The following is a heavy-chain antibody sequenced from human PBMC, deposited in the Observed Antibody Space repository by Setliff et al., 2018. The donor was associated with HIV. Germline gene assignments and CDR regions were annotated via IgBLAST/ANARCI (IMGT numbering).Heavy chain of an antibody. CDR3: ASLDTAHFSGVTGVAY. D-gene: IGHD5-18*01. J-gene: IGHJ4*02. Sequence: LRLSCAASGFIFSPDWMSWVRLAPGKGLEWVACIKKDEIEKYYVDSVKGRFTISRDNAKNSLYLQMDSLRAEDTAVYYCASLDTAHFSGVTGVAYWGQGTMVTVSS. CDR2: IKKDEIEK. V-gene: IGHV3-7*01. CDR1: GFIFSPDW.